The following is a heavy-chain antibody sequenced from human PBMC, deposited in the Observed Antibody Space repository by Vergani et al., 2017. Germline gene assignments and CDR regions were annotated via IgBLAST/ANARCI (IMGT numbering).Heavy chain of an antibody. CDR2: ISSSSSYI. D-gene: IGHD5-18*01. CDR3: ARDLPNADTAMVN. V-gene: IGHV3-21*01. J-gene: IGHJ4*02. Sequence: EVQLVESGGGLVKPGGSLRLSCAASGFTFSSYSMNWVRQAPGKGLEWVSSISSSSSYIYYADSVKGRFTISRDNAKNSLYLQMNSLRAEDTAVYYCARDLPNADTAMVNWGQGTLVTVSS. CDR1: GFTFSSYS.